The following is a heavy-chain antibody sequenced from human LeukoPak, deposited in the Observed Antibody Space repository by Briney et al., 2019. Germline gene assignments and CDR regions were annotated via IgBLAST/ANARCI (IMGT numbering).Heavy chain of an antibody. V-gene: IGHV1-69*02. D-gene: IGHD3-3*01. CDR3: ARAFWSGYHSGDAFDI. CDR1: GGTFSSYT. CDR2: IIPILGIA. J-gene: IGHJ3*02. Sequence: ASVKVSCKASGGTFSSYTISWVRQAPGQGLEWMGRIIPILGIANYAQKFQGRVTITADKSTSTAHMELSSLRSEDTAVYYCARAFWSGYHSGDAFDIWGQGTMVTVSS.